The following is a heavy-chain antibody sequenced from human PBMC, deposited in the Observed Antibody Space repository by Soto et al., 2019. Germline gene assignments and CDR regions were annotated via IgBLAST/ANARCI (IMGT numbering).Heavy chain of an antibody. CDR2: IYWDDDK. Sequence: QVTLKESGPALVKPTQTITLTCTYSGFSLTTTGVAVSWILQSPGKALEWLALIYWDDDKRYSPSLRSRLAIAKDTSKHQVVLTLTNADPVDNATYFCAPRPPPLERRQVHWFGSCGQGTLVTVSA. D-gene: IGHD3-3*01. V-gene: IGHV2-5*02. J-gene: IGHJ5*01. CDR1: GFSLTTTGVA. CDR3: APRPPPLERRQVHWFGS.